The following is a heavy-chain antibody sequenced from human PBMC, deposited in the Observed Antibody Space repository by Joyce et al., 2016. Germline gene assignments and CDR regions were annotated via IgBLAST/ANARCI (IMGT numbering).Heavy chain of an antibody. CDR3: AREYGGTFYFDY. V-gene: IGHV1-2*02. CDR2: INPDRGDT. J-gene: IGHJ4*02. D-gene: IGHD4-23*01. CDR1: GFSFSGYY. Sequence: QVQLVQSGAEVKNPGASVKVSCKASGFSFSGYYIHWVRQAPGQGLEWMGWINPDRGDTISAQKFQGRVTMTRDTSISTVYLELGRLTSDDTALYYCAREYGGTFYFDYWGQVTLVTVSS.